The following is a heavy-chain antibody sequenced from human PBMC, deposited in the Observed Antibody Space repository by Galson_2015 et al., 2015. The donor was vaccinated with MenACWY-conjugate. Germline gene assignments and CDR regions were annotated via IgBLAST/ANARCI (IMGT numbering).Heavy chain of an antibody. D-gene: IGHD6-13*01. CDR1: GYTFTSYG. Sequence: QSGAEVTKPGASVKVSCKASGYTFTSYGISWVRQAPGQGLEWMGWISAYNGNTNYAQKLQGRVTMTTDTSTSTAYMELRSLRSDDTAVYYCARDLLAAAFHNWFDPWGQGTLVTVSS. CDR3: ARDLLAAAFHNWFDP. CDR2: ISAYNGNT. V-gene: IGHV1-18*01. J-gene: IGHJ5*02.